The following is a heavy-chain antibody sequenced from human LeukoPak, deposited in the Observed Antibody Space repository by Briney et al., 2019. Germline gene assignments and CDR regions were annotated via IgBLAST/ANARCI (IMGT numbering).Heavy chain of an antibody. Sequence: PGGSLRLSCAASGFTFSSYAMSWVRQAPGKGLERVSAISGSGGSTYYADSVKGRFTISRDNSKNTLYLQMNSLRAEDTAVYYCAKDGVDCGGDCYPSAEYFQHWGQGTLVTVSS. CDR1: GFTFSSYA. D-gene: IGHD2-21*02. V-gene: IGHV3-23*01. J-gene: IGHJ1*01. CDR2: ISGSGGST. CDR3: AKDGVDCGGDCYPSAEYFQH.